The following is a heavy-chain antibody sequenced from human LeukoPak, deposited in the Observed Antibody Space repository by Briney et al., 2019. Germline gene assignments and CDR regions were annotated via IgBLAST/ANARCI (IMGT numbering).Heavy chain of an antibody. Sequence: ASVKVSCKAFGYTFTGYYIHWVRQAPGQGLEWMGWINPNSGGTNYAQKFQDRVTMTRDTSISTAYMELSRLRSDDTAVYYCATDRSYYDSSGLFDYWGQGTLVTVSS. CDR3: ATDRSYYDSSGLFDY. J-gene: IGHJ4*02. V-gene: IGHV1-2*02. CDR1: GYTFTGYY. D-gene: IGHD3-22*01. CDR2: INPNSGGT.